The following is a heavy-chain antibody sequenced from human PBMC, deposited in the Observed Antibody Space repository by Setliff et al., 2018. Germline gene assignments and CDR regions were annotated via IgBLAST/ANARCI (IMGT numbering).Heavy chain of an antibody. V-gene: IGHV1-69*05. Sequence: SVKVSCKASGGTFSSYAISWVRQAPGQGLEWIGGIIPIFGTANYAQKFQGRVTITTDESTSTAYMELSSLRSEDTAVYYCARPGGSGSYGPPYYYGMDVWGQGTTVTVSS. D-gene: IGHD3-10*01. CDR1: GGTFSSYA. J-gene: IGHJ6*02. CDR3: ARPGGSGSYGPPYYYGMDV. CDR2: IIPIFGTA.